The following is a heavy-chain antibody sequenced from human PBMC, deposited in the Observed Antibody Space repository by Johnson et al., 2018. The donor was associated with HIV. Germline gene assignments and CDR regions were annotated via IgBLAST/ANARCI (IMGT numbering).Heavy chain of an antibody. CDR3: ARDGRDLVTRGSFDV. CDR2: IFTVGDV. D-gene: IGHD5-18*01. CDR1: GITVSSNY. J-gene: IGHJ3*01. Sequence: SGITVSSNYMSWVRQAPGKGLEWVSVIFTVGDVYYADSVKGRFTISRDNSKNFLYLQMNSLRPEDTAVYYCARDGRDLVTRGSFDVWGQGTVVTVSS. V-gene: IGHV3-66*02.